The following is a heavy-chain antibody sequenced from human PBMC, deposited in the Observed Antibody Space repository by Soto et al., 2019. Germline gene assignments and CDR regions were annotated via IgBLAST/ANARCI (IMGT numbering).Heavy chain of an antibody. J-gene: IGHJ6*02. CDR1: GYTFTDYY. CDR2: INPNSGAT. D-gene: IGHD3-22*01. CDR3: ARESSGYGGYYYYGMDV. V-gene: IGHV1-2*04. Sequence: ASVKVSCKASGYTFTDYYLHWVRQAPGQGHEWMGWINPNSGATSYAQKFQGWVTMTRDTSISTANMEVSRLTSDDTAVYYCARESSGYGGYYYYGMDVWGQGTTVTVSS.